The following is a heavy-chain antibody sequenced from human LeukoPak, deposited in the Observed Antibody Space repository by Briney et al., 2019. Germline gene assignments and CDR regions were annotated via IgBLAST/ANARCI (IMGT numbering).Heavy chain of an antibody. CDR1: GYSFTSYW. CDR2: IYPGDSDT. V-gene: IGHV5-51*01. J-gene: IGHJ4*02. D-gene: IGHD3-22*01. Sequence: GESLKISCKGSGYSFTSYWIGWVRQMPGKGLEWMGIIYPGDSDTRYSPSLQGQVTISADKSTSTAYLQWSSLKASDTAMYYCARVPYYYDSSGYYSSFDYWGQGTLVTVSS. CDR3: ARVPYYYDSSGYYSSFDY.